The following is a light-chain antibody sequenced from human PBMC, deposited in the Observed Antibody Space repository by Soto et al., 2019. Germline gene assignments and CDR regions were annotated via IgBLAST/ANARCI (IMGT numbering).Light chain of an antibody. CDR2: EGS. V-gene: IGLV2-23*01. CDR1: SSDVGSYNL. CDR3: CSYAGSSTGV. J-gene: IGLJ3*02. Sequence: QSALTQPASVSGSPGQSITISCTGTSSDVGSYNLVSWYQQHPGKAPKLMIYEGSKRPSGVSNRFSGYKSGNTASLTISGLQAEDVADYYCCSYAGSSTGVFGGGTKLTVL.